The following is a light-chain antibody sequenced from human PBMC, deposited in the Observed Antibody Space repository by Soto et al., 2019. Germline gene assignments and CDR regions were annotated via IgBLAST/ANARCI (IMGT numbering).Light chain of an antibody. Sequence: ALTQPASVSGSPGQSITISCTGTNSDVGGYNFVSWYQQQPGKAPKLMIYGVTNRPSGVSNRFSGSKSGNTASLTISGLQAEDEADYYCSSYTASSTLVFGGGTKVTVL. V-gene: IGLV2-14*01. CDR2: GVT. CDR3: SSYTASSTLV. J-gene: IGLJ3*02. CDR1: NSDVGGYNF.